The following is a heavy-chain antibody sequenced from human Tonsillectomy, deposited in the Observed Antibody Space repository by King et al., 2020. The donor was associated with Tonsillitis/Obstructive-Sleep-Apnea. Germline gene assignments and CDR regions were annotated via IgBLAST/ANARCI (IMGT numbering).Heavy chain of an antibody. CDR3: ARQGGYCSGGSCYPYWYFDL. CDR1: GGSISSSSYY. V-gene: IGHV4-39*01. Sequence: QLQESGPGLVKPSENLSLTCTVSGGSISSSSYYWVWIRQPPGKGLEWIGSMYYSENTYYNPSLKSRVTISVDTSKNQFSLKLSSVTAADTAVYYCARQGGYCSGGSCYPYWYFDLWGRGTLVTVSS. D-gene: IGHD2-15*01. J-gene: IGHJ2*01. CDR2: MYYSENT.